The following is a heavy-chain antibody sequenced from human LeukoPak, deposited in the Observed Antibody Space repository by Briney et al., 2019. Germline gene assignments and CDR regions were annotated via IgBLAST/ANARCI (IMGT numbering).Heavy chain of an antibody. CDR3: GKTTVGYSSGQKPAWPVDY. Sequence: GGSLRLSCEASGSTFGSHAMYWVRQAPGKGLEWVAGIFGSGGSPHYAVSVKGRFTISRDNSRNTVYLQINSLRADDTAVYYCGKTTVGYSSGQKPAWPVDYWGQGTLVTVSS. CDR1: GSTFGSHA. V-gene: IGHV3-23*01. J-gene: IGHJ4*02. D-gene: IGHD5-18*01. CDR2: IFGSGGSP.